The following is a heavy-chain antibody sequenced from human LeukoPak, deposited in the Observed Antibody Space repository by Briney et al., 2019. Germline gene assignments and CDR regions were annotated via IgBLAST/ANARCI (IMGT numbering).Heavy chain of an antibody. Sequence: PGRSLRLSCAASGFTFSSYAMHWVRQAPGKGLEWVAVISYDGSNKYYADSVKGRFTISRDNSKNTLYLQMNSLRAEDTAVYYCARTSVKIWGYCSSTSCSGGGVDYWGQGTLVTVSS. J-gene: IGHJ4*02. CDR1: GFTFSSYA. CDR2: ISYDGSNK. V-gene: IGHV3-30-3*01. CDR3: ARTSVKIWGYCSSTSCSGGGVDY. D-gene: IGHD2-2*01.